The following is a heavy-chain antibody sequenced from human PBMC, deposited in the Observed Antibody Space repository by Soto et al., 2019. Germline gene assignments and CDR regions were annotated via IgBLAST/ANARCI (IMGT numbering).Heavy chain of an antibody. J-gene: IGHJ4*02. D-gene: IGHD3-16*01. CDR1: GFNFRAYG. V-gene: IGHV3-30*02. Sequence: GGSLRLSCVVSGFNFRAYGMHWVRQAPGRGLEWVAFISYDANSRNYADSVNGRFSISRDNFKNTLFLQMSSLKGEDTALYYCATAFPMGAPFYFDYWGRGTLVTVSS. CDR2: ISYDANSR. CDR3: ATAFPMGAPFYFDY.